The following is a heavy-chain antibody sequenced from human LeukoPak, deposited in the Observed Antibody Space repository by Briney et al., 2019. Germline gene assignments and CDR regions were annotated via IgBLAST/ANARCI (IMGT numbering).Heavy chain of an antibody. Sequence: PSQTLSLTWTVSGGSISSGGYYWSWIRQRPGKGLEWIGYIYYSGSTYYNPSLKSRVTISVDTSKNQFSLKLSSVTAADTAVYYCARVPNQYYYGSGSYYYFDYWGQGTLVTVSS. CDR2: IYYSGST. CDR1: GGSISSGGYY. V-gene: IGHV4-31*02. CDR3: ARVPNQYYYGSGSYYYFDY. J-gene: IGHJ4*02. D-gene: IGHD3-10*01.